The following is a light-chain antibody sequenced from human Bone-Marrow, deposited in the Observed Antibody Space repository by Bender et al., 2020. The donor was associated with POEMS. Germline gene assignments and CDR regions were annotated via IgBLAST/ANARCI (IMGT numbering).Light chain of an antibody. Sequence: QSVVTQPPSLSEAPRQRVTISCSGISSNIGNHGVNWYQQLPGEGPKLLIYYDDLLTPGVSDRFSSSKSGTSAYLAISELQSEDEALYYCSAWDDSLSGWVFGGGTKLTVL. CDR1: SSNIGNHG. CDR2: YDD. J-gene: IGLJ3*02. CDR3: SAWDDSLSGWV. V-gene: IGLV1-36*01.